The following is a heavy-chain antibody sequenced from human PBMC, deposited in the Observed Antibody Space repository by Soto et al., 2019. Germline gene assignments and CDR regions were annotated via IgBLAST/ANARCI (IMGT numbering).Heavy chain of an antibody. Sequence: SETLSLTCTVSGGSISSYYWSWIRQPPGKGLEWIGYIYYTGSTEFNPSLKSRVTISVDTSKKEVSLKLSSVTAADTAVYYCARDSLPSSRLNHLQHWGQGTLVTVSS. CDR3: ARDSLPSSRLNHLQH. CDR1: GGSISSYY. CDR2: IYYTGST. V-gene: IGHV4-59*01. D-gene: IGHD6-19*01. J-gene: IGHJ1*01.